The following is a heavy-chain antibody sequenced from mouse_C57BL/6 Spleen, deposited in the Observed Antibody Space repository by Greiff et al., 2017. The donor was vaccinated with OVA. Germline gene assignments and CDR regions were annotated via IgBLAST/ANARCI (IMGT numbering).Heavy chain of an antibody. J-gene: IGHJ4*01. CDR3: ASPSTVVATNAMDY. CDR2: INPSNGGT. Sequence: QLQQPGTELVKPGASVNLSCKASGYTFTSYWMHWVKQRPGQGLEWIGNINPSNGGTNYNEKFKSKATLTVDKSSSTAYMQLSSLTSEDSAVYYCASPSTVVATNAMDYWGQGTSVTVSS. CDR1: GYTFTSYW. D-gene: IGHD1-1*01. V-gene: IGHV1-53*01.